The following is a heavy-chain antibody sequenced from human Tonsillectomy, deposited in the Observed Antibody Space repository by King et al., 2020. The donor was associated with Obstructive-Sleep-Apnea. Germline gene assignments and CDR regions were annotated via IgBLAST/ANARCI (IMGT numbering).Heavy chain of an antibody. D-gene: IGHD2-2*03. V-gene: IGHV4-39*07. CDR3: ARLDIEYSYRYGMDV. J-gene: IGHJ6*02. CDR2: INYSGST. CDR1: GGSIGSSSYY. Sequence: QVQLQESGPGLVKPSETLSLTCTVSGGSIGSSSYYWGWIRQPPGKGLEWIGSINYSGSTYYNPSLRSRVSISVDTAKNQLSLRLTSVTAADTAVYYCARLDIEYSYRYGMDVWGQGTTVTVSS.